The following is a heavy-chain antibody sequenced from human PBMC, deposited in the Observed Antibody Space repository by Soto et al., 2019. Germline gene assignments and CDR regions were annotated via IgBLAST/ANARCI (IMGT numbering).Heavy chain of an antibody. V-gene: IGHV3-9*01. J-gene: IGHJ3*02. D-gene: IGHD2-15*01. CDR2: ISWNSGSI. CDR3: AKARPKGRLVVVAAKHLGAFGI. Sequence: GGSLRLSCAASGFTFDDYAMHWVRQAPGKGLEWVSGISWNSGSIGYADSVKGRFTISRDNAKNSLYLQMNSLRAEDTALYYCAKARPKGRLVVVAAKHLGAFGIWGQGTMVTVSS. CDR1: GFTFDDYA.